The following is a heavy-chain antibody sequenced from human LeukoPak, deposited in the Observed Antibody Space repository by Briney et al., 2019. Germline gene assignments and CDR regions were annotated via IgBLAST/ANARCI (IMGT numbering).Heavy chain of an antibody. Sequence: GGSLRLSCAASAFAFSTYAMSWVHQAPGKGLEWVSVIGRSSGSTFYADSVKGRFTISRDNSKNTLYLQMNSLRAEDTAVYYCAKDQVVITTTGSWFDPWGQGTLVTVSS. CDR2: IGRSSGST. D-gene: IGHD3-22*01. V-gene: IGHV3-23*01. CDR1: AFAFSTYA. J-gene: IGHJ5*02. CDR3: AKDQVVITTTGSWFDP.